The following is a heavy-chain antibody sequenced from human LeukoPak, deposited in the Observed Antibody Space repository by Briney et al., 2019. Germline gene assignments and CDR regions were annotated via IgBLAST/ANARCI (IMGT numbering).Heavy chain of an antibody. CDR2: IYYSGST. CDR1: GGSISSFY. V-gene: IGHV4-59*01. D-gene: IGHD6-19*01. J-gene: IGHJ4*02. Sequence: SETLSLTCTVSGGSISSFYWSWIRQPPGKGLEWIGYIYYSGSTNYNPSLKSRVTMSIDTSKNHFSLKLTSVTAADTATYYCAKETSLAGFASGLGFNYWGQGILVSVSS. CDR3: AKETSLAGFASGLGFNY.